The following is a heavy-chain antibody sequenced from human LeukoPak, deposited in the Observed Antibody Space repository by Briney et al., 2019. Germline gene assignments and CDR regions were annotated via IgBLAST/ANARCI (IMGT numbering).Heavy chain of an antibody. J-gene: IGHJ6*04. D-gene: IGHD3-10*01. CDR2: IYSGGST. Sequence: PGGSLRLSCAASGFTVSSSYMSWVRQAPGKGLEWVSVIYSGGSTYYADSVKGRFTISRDNSKNTLYLHMNSLRAEDTAVYYCAKDPGSLDMVRGVSYYYYGMDVWGKGTTVTVSS. V-gene: IGHV3-53*01. CDR1: GFTVSSSY. CDR3: AKDPGSLDMVRGVSYYYYGMDV.